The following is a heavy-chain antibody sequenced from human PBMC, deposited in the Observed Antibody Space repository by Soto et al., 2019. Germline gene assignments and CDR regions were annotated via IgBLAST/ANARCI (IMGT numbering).Heavy chain of an antibody. CDR2: IYFNGNT. J-gene: IGHJ4*02. CDR1: AASFSKYY. CDR3: ASVTFGGVVLAH. Sequence: SETLSLTCTVSAASFSKYYWSWIRQPPGKGLEWIGYIYFNGNTNYNPSLKRRVTISIDTSKKQVSLNLTSVTDADTAVYYCASVTFGGVVLAHWGQGTLVT. D-gene: IGHD3-16*01. V-gene: IGHV4-59*01.